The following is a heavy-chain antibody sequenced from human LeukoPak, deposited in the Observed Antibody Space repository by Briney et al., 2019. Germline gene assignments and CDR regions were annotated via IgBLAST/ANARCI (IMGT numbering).Heavy chain of an antibody. Sequence: GGSLRLSCAASGFTFDDYAMHWVRQAPGKGLEWVSGISWDCGTIGYADSVKGRFTISRDNAKNSLYLQMNSLRAEDTALYYCAKGSGLVIKGYYFDYWGQGILVTVSS. CDR3: AKGSGLVIKGYYFDY. V-gene: IGHV3-9*01. J-gene: IGHJ4*02. CDR2: ISWDCGTI. CDR1: GFTFDDYA. D-gene: IGHD3-9*01.